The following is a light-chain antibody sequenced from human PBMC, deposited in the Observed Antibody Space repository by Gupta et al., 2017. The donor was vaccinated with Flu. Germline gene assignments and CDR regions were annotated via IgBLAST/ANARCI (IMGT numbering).Light chain of an antibody. J-gene: IGLJ3*02. CDR1: SSNIADNF. CDR2: RSN. Sequence: QSVLAQPPSTSVTPGQRGTISYSGSSSNIADNFVYWYQQLPGTAPKLLVYRSNERPSGVPDRFSGSKSDTSASLAISGLRSEDEATYYCAAWDDDMGGWVFGGGTILTVL. V-gene: IGLV1-47*01. CDR3: AAWDDDMGGWV.